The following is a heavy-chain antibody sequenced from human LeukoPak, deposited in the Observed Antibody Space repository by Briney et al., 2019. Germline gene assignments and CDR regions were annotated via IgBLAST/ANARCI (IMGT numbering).Heavy chain of an antibody. V-gene: IGHV3-48*03. D-gene: IGHD4-17*01. CDR2: ISSSGSTI. Sequence: GGSLRLSCAASGFAFSSYEMNWVRRAPGKGLEWVSYISSSGSTINYADSVKGRFTNSRDNAKNSLYLQMNSLRAEDTAVYYCATTGLYGDYPFDYWGQGTLVTVSS. CDR1: GFAFSSYE. CDR3: ATTGLYGDYPFDY. J-gene: IGHJ4*02.